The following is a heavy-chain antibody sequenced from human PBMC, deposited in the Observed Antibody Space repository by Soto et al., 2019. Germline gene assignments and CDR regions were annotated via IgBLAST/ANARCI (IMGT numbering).Heavy chain of an antibody. Sequence: QVQLVQSGGEVKKPGASVKVSCKTSGYTFSNYGVNWVRQAPGQGLEWMGWINGYNGNTNYAQKVQGRVTMTTDTSTSTAYMELRSRTSNATAVDWCARGSSAVDFDHWGQGTLVTVSS. D-gene: IGHD6-13*01. CDR2: INGYNGNT. V-gene: IGHV1-18*04. CDR1: GYTFSNYG. CDR3: ARGSSAVDFDH. J-gene: IGHJ4*02.